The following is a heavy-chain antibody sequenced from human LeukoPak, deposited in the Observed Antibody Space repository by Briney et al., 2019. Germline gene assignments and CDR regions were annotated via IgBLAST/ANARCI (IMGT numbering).Heavy chain of an antibody. J-gene: IGHJ5*02. Sequence: SETLSLTCTVSGGSISSSSYYWGWIRQPPGKGLEWIGRIYYSGSTYYNPSLKSRDTISVDTSKNQFSLKLSSVTAADTAVYYCARRVYRGRYCSGGSCYSEPGRPNWFDPWGQGTLVTVSS. CDR2: IYYSGST. CDR1: GGSISSSSYY. V-gene: IGHV4-39*01. CDR3: ARRVYRGRYCSGGSCYSEPGRPNWFDP. D-gene: IGHD2-15*01.